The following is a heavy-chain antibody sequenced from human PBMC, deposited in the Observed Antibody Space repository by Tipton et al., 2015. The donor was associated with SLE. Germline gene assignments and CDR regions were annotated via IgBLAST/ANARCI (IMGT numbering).Heavy chain of an antibody. CDR3: ARMVRGVNYYYMDV. J-gene: IGHJ6*03. CDR2: IYYSGST. CDR1: GGSISSSSYY. D-gene: IGHD3-10*01. V-gene: IGHV4-61*01. Sequence: LRLSCTVSGGSISSSSYYWSWIRQPPGKGLEWIGYIYYSGSTNYNPSLKSRVTISVDTSKNQFSLKLSSVTAADTAVYYCARMVRGVNYYYMDVWGKGTTVTVSS.